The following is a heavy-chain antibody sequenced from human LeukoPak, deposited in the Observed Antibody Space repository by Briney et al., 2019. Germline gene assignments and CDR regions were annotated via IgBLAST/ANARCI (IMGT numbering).Heavy chain of an antibody. CDR2: ISSDGSNN. Sequence: GGSLRLSCAASGFTFNSYAMHWVRQAPGKGLEWVAVISSDGSNNYYADSVKGRFTISRDNSKNTLYLQVNSLRAEDTAVYYCARDRYSSGWYGDFDCWGQGTLVTVSS. CDR3: ARDRYSSGWYGDFDC. CDR1: GFTFNSYA. J-gene: IGHJ4*02. V-gene: IGHV3-30-3*01. D-gene: IGHD6-19*01.